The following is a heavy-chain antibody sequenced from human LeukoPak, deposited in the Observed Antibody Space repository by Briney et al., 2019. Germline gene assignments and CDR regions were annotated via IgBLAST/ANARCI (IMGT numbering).Heavy chain of an antibody. V-gene: IGHV1-69*06. CDR1: GDIFSNYA. Sequence: ASVKVSCKASGDIFSNYAISWVRQAPGQGLEWMGGIIPIFGTTNYAQKFQGRVTITADKSTSTAYMELSSLKSDDTAVYYCASPFAYCGGDCWAPNAFDIWGQGTMDTVSS. D-gene: IGHD2-21*02. CDR2: IIPIFGTT. CDR3: ASPFAYCGGDCWAPNAFDI. J-gene: IGHJ3*02.